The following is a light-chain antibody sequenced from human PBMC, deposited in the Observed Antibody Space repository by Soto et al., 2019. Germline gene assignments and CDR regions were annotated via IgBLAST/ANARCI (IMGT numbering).Light chain of an antibody. V-gene: IGKV2D-29*01. Sequence: DVVMTQTPLSLSVTPGQPASISCKSSQSLLHTDGKTYLYWYLQKPGHPPQLLIYEVFNRFSGVPDRFSGSGSGTDFTLKISRVEAEAVGTYYCMQTIQPLLTFGGGTKVEI. CDR1: QSLLHTDGKTY. CDR3: MQTIQPLLT. J-gene: IGKJ4*01. CDR2: EVF.